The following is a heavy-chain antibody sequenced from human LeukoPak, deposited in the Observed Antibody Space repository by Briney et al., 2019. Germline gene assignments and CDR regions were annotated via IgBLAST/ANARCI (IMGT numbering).Heavy chain of an antibody. Sequence: GGSLRLSCAASGFTFSSYAMSWVRQAPGKGLEWVSAISGSGGSTYYADSVKGRFTISRDNSKNTLYLQMNSLRAEDTAVYYCAKDPTDYGDYDWYFDLGGRGTLVTVSS. CDR3: AKDPTDYGDYDWYFDL. CDR1: GFTFSSYA. CDR2: ISGSGGST. J-gene: IGHJ2*01. V-gene: IGHV3-23*01. D-gene: IGHD4-17*01.